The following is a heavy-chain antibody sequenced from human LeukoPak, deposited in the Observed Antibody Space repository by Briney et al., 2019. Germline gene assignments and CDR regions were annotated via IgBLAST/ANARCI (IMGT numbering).Heavy chain of an antibody. Sequence: SETLSLTCTVSGGSISSSSYYWGWIRQPPGKGLEWIGSIYYSGSTYYNPSLKSRVTISVDTSKNQFSLKLSSVTAADTAVYYCARHASQYSLDYYYMDVWGKGTTVTVSS. V-gene: IGHV4-39*01. CDR2: IYYSGST. D-gene: IGHD5-18*01. CDR3: ARHASQYSLDYYYMDV. J-gene: IGHJ6*03. CDR1: GGSISSSSYY.